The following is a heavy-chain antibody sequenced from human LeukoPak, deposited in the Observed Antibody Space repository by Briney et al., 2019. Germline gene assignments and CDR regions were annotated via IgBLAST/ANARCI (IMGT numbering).Heavy chain of an antibody. CDR3: ARTDVDTAMAHY. Sequence: GGSLRLSCVVSGFTFSSYGMSWVRQAPGKGLEWVSAISGSGADTYYADSVKGRFTISRDNSKNTLYLQMNSLRAEDTAVYYCARTDVDTAMAHYWGQGTLVTVSS. J-gene: IGHJ4*02. CDR1: GFTFSSYG. V-gene: IGHV3-23*01. CDR2: ISGSGADT. D-gene: IGHD5-18*01.